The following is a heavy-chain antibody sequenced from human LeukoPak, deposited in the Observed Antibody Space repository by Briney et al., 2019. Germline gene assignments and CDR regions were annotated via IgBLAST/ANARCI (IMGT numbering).Heavy chain of an antibody. D-gene: IGHD3-22*01. CDR3: ARGSGYFLVDFDY. Sequence: ASVKVSCKASGYTFTGHYMHWVRQAPGQGLEWMGWINPNSGGTNYAQKFQGRVTMTRDTSISTAYMELSRLRSDDTAVYYCARGSGYFLVDFDYWGQGTLVTVSS. CDR2: INPNSGGT. J-gene: IGHJ4*02. CDR1: GYTFTGHY. V-gene: IGHV1-2*02.